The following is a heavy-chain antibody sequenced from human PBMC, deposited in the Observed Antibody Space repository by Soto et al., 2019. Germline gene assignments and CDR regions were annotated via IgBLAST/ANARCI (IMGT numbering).Heavy chain of an antibody. Sequence: EVQLLESGGDLVQPGGSLRLSCAASGFAFANYAMTWVRQAPGKGLEWVSTIGGGDGSTYYADPVKGRFTISRDNSKNTVYLQMNSLRAEDTAVYFCAKERLGRGADYWGQGTLVTVSS. CDR3: AKERLGRGADY. V-gene: IGHV3-23*01. J-gene: IGHJ4*02. CDR2: IGGGDGST. CDR1: GFAFANYA.